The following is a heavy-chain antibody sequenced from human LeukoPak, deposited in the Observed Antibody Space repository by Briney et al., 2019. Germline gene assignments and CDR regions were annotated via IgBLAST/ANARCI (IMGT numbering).Heavy chain of an antibody. CDR3: AQNDFWSGYSAR. CDR1: GGSISSFY. D-gene: IGHD3-3*01. CDR2: IYYSGST. Sequence: SETLSLTCTVSGGSISSFYWSWIRQPPGKGLEWTGYIYYSGSTNYNPSLKSRVTISVDTSKNQFSLKLSSVTAADTAVYYCAQNDFWSGYSARWGQGTLVTVSS. V-gene: IGHV4-59*01. J-gene: IGHJ4*02.